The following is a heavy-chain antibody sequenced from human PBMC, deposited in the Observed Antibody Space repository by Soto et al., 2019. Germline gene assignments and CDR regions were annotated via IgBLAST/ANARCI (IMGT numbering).Heavy chain of an antibody. Sequence: GWSLRLSCAASGFTFSSYAMHLVRQSPGKGLEWVAVISYDGSNKYYADSVKGRFTISRDNSKNTLYLQTNSLRAEDTAVYYCAREQDMVFDYWGQGTLVPVSS. CDR2: ISYDGSNK. V-gene: IGHV3-30-3*01. CDR3: AREQDMVFDY. CDR1: GFTFSSYA. J-gene: IGHJ4*02. D-gene: IGHD2-15*01.